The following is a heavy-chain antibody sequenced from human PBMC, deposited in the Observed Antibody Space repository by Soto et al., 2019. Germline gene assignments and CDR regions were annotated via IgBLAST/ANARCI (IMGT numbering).Heavy chain of an antibody. CDR3: AREAYYYGSGSLSPFDY. CDR2: ISAYNGNT. D-gene: IGHD3-10*01. CDR1: GYTFTSYG. V-gene: IGHV1-18*01. Sequence: AASVKVSCKASGYTFTSYGISWVRQAPGQGLEWMGWISAYNGNTNYAQKLQGRVTMTTDTSTSTAYMELRSLRSDDTAVYYCAREAYYYGSGSLSPFDYWGQGTLVTVSS. J-gene: IGHJ4*02.